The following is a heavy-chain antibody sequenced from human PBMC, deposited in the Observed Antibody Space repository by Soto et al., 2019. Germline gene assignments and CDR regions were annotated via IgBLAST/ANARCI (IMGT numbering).Heavy chain of an antibody. CDR1: GYTFTSYY. Sequence: EASVKVSCKASGYTFTSYYMHWVRQAPGQGLEWMGIINPSGGSTSYAQKFQGRVTMTRDTSTSTVYMELSSLRSEDTAVYYCARDRYSYYDFWSGSLPYYYYGMDVWGQGTTVTVSS. J-gene: IGHJ6*02. CDR2: INPSGGST. CDR3: ARDRYSYYDFWSGSLPYYYYGMDV. V-gene: IGHV1-46*01. D-gene: IGHD3-3*01.